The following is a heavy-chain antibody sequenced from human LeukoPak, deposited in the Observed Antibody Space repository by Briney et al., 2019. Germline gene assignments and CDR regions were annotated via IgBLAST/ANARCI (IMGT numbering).Heavy chain of an antibody. CDR3: ARGEQQLGKFDY. J-gene: IGHJ4*02. V-gene: IGHV4-34*01. CDR1: GGSFSGYY. CDR2: INHSGST. D-gene: IGHD6-13*01. Sequence: PSETLSLTCAVYGGSFSGYYWSWIRQPPGKGLEWIGEINHSGSTYYNPSLKSRVTISVDTSKNQFSLKLSSVTAADTAVYYCARGEQQLGKFDYWGQGTLVTVSS.